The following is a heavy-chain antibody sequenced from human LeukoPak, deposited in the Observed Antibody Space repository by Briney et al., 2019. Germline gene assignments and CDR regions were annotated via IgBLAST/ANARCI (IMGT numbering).Heavy chain of an antibody. CDR3: ARNLSPYSSSWHSFYYFDY. CDR1: GGSVSSTTYY. V-gene: IGHV4-39*07. CDR2: INYSGST. J-gene: IGHJ4*02. D-gene: IGHD6-13*01. Sequence: PSETLSLTCTVSGGSVSSTTYYWSWIRQPPGKGLEWIASINYSGSTYYNPSLKSRVTISVDTSENQFSLKLSSVTAADTAVYYCARNLSPYSSSWHSFYYFDYWGQGTLVTVSS.